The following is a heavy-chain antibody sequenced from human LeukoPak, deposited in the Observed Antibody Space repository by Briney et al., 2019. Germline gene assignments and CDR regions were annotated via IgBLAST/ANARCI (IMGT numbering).Heavy chain of an antibody. D-gene: IGHD1-26*01. CDR3: ARDWSPTYSGSYFPRGGFDI. CDR2: ISSNGGRT. J-gene: IGHJ3*02. Sequence: PGGSLRLSCAASGFTFSSYAMHWVRQAPGKGLEYVSAISSNGGRTYYANSVKGRFTISRDNSKNTLYLQMGSLRAEDMAVYYCARDWSPTYSGSYFPRGGFDIWGQGTMVTVSS. V-gene: IGHV3-64*01. CDR1: GFTFSSYA.